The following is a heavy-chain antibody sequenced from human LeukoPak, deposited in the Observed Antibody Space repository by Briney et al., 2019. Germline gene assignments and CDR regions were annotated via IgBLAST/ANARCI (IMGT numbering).Heavy chain of an antibody. D-gene: IGHD2-21*01. CDR2: ITDRGDIT. J-gene: IGHJ4*02. V-gene: IGHV3-23*01. CDR1: GFTFDKYA. Sequence: GGSLRLSCAVSGFTFDKYAMRWVRQAPGKGLEWVSAITDRGDITYYADAVKGRFTISRDNSRNMLYLQMNSPRVEDTAIYFCAKRVSGVVGPVVDYWGQGTLVTVSS. CDR3: AKRVSGVVGPVVDY.